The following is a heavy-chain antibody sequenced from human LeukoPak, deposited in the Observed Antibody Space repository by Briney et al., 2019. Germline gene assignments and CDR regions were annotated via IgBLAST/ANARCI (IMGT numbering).Heavy chain of an antibody. Sequence: PGGSLRLSCVASGFRFSDYIMHWVRQAPGKGLEYGSAIRSDGSSTVYPNSVKGRFTISRDNSKSTLYLHLGSLRAEDTAVYYCTRRYGDHSGWAGYHDSWGQGTLVTVSS. J-gene: IGHJ4*02. V-gene: IGHV3-64*01. CDR1: GFRFSDYI. CDR2: IRSDGSST. CDR3: TRRYGDHSGWAGYHDS. D-gene: IGHD6-19*01.